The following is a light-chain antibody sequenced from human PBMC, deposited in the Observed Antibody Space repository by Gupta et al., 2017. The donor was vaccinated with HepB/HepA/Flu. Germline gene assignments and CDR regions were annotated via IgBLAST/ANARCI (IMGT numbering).Light chain of an antibody. CDR3: QQRSNCFS. CDR1: HSVSSY. V-gene: IGKV3-11*01. Sequence: EIVLTQSPPTLTLSLWERATLRCRASHSVSSYLAWYQQKPGQAPRFLIYDASNGATGIPAMFSGSGSGTDFTLTISSLAPEEFAFYYCQQRSNCFSFGQGTKLEIK. CDR2: DAS. J-gene: IGKJ2*03.